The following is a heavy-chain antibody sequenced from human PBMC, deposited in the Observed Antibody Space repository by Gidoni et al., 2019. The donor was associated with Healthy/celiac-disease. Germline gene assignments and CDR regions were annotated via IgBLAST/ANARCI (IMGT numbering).Heavy chain of an antibody. V-gene: IGHV3-21*01. CDR3: ARADERYSYGYYYYYGMDV. J-gene: IGHJ6*02. D-gene: IGHD5-18*01. CDR2: ISSSSSYI. CDR1: GFTFSSYS. Sequence: EVQLVESGGGLVKPGGSLRLSCAASGFTFSSYSMNWVRQAPGKGLEWVSPISSSSSYIYYADSVKGRFTISRDNAKNSLYLQMNSLRAEDTAVYYCARADERYSYGYYYYYGMDVWGQGTTVTVSS.